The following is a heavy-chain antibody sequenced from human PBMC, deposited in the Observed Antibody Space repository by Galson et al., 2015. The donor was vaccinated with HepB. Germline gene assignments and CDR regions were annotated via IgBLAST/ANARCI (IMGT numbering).Heavy chain of an antibody. J-gene: IGHJ6*02. D-gene: IGHD3-10*01. CDR3: AARLIHSGGMDV. CDR2: INSDGSST. V-gene: IGHV3-74*01. Sequence: SLRLSCAASGFTFSSYWMHWVRQAPGKGLVWVSRINSDGSSTRYAGSVKGRFTISRDNAKDTLYLQMNSLRAEDTAVYYCAARLIHSGGMDVWGQGTTVTVSS. CDR1: GFTFSSYW.